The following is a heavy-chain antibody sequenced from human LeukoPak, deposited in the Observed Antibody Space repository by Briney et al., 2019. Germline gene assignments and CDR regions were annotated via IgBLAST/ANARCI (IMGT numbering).Heavy chain of an antibody. CDR1: GFSFSNAW. J-gene: IGHJ4*02. CDR3: TMQYSSSSGSFDY. CDR2: IKSKTDGGTT. D-gene: IGHD6-6*01. Sequence: GGSLRLSCAASGFSFSNAWMSWVRQAPGKGLEWVGRIKSKTDGGTTDYAAPVKGRFTISRDDSKNTLYLQMNSLKTEDTAVYYCTMQYSSSSGSFDYWGQGTLVTVSS. V-gene: IGHV3-15*01.